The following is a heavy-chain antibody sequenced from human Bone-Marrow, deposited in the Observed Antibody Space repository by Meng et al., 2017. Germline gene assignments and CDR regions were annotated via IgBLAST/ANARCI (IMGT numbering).Heavy chain of an antibody. V-gene: IGHV4-34*01. CDR1: GGPFRGYF. CDR2: INHRGST. D-gene: IGHD5-18*01. Sequence: QVQLQQWGAGLLKPSETLSLTCAVYGGPFRGYFWAWIRQPPGKGLEWIGEINHRGSTNYNPSLKSRVTISVDTSKSQVSLNLSSVTAADTAVYYCARQKFSYGLGPPAYWGQGTLVTVSS. J-gene: IGHJ4*02. CDR3: ARQKFSYGLGPPAY.